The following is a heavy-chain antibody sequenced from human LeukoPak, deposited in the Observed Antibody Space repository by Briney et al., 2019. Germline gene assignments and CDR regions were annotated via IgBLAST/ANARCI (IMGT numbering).Heavy chain of an antibody. V-gene: IGHV3-21*01. D-gene: IGHD6-13*01. CDR1: GFTSSSYS. CDR3: ARDGYSSRGNYYGMDV. J-gene: IGHJ6*02. CDR2: ISSSSSYI. Sequence: GGSLRLSCAASGFTSSSYSMNWVRQAPGKGLEWVSSISSSSSYIYYADSVKGRFTISRDNAKNSLYLQMNSLRAEDTAVYYCARDGYSSRGNYYGMDVWGQGTTVTVSS.